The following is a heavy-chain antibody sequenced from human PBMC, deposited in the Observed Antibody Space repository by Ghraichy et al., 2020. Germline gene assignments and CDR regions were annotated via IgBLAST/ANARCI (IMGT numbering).Heavy chain of an antibody. CDR1: GFTFSSYA. J-gene: IGHJ4*02. CDR3: ARVQQWLVLDY. CDR2: ISGSGDGT. D-gene: IGHD6-19*01. Sequence: LSLTCAASGFTFSSYAMSWVRQAPGKGLEWVSAISGSGDGTYYADSVKGRFTLSREKSENTLHLQMNSLRGDDTAVYYCARVQQWLVLDYWGQGTLVTVSS. V-gene: IGHV3-23*01.